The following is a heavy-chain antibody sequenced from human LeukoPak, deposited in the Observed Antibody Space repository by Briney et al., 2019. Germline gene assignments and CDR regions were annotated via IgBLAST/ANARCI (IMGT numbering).Heavy chain of an antibody. CDR3: AKGRGYYDSSGYFNY. D-gene: IGHD3-22*01. V-gene: IGHV4-4*07. J-gene: IGHJ4*02. CDR2: IYTSGST. CDR1: GGSITGYY. Sequence: SETLSLTCSVSGGSITGYYWNWIRQPAGKGLEWIGRIYTSGSTNYNPSLKSRVTMSLDASRNQFSLKLSSVTAADTAVYYCAKGRGYYDSSGYFNYWGQGTLVTVSS.